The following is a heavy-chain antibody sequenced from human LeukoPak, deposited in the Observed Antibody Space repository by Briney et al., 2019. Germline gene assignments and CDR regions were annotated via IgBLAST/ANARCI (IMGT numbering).Heavy chain of an antibody. J-gene: IGHJ6*03. Sequence: SETLSLTCAVYGGSFSGYSWNWIRQPPVKGLEWIGEINHSGGTNYNPSLKSRVTISVDTSKKQFSLKLSSVTAADTAVYYCASTPPQDRIVVDRGYYYYYMDVWGKGTTVTVSS. CDR3: ASTPPQDRIVVDRGYYYYYMDV. D-gene: IGHD2-2*01. CDR2: INHSGGT. V-gene: IGHV4-34*01. CDR1: GGSFSGYS.